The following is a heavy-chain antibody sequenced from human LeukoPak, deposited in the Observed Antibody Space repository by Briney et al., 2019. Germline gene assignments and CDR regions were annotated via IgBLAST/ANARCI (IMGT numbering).Heavy chain of an antibody. CDR1: GGSVSSGSYY. CDR2: IYYSGST. Sequence: PSETLSLTCTVSGGSVSSGSYYWSWIRQPPGKGLEWIGYIYYSGSTNYNPSLKSRVTISVDTSKNQFSLKLSSVTAADTAVYYCARGSGRFSYYYYYGMDVWGQGTTVTVSS. J-gene: IGHJ6*02. V-gene: IGHV4-61*01. D-gene: IGHD2-8*02. CDR3: ARGSGRFSYYYYYGMDV.